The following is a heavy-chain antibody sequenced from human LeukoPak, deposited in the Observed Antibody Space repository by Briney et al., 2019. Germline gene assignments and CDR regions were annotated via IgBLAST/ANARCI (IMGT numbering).Heavy chain of an antibody. D-gene: IGHD6-13*01. J-gene: IGHJ6*02. CDR3: ARRSVAAAGPLYYYNGMDV. CDR2: IIPILGIA. CDR1: GGTFSSYA. Sequence: SVKVSCKASGGTFSSYAISWVRQAPGQGLEWMGRIIPILGIANYAQKFQGRVTITADESTSTADMELSSLRSEDTAVYYCARRSVAAAGPLYYYNGMDVWGQGTTVTVSS. V-gene: IGHV1-69*04.